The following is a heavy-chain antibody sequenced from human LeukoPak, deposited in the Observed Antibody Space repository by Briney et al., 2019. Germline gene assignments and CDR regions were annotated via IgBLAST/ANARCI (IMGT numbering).Heavy chain of an antibody. J-gene: IGHJ4*02. CDR3: AREWRVATTHFDY. V-gene: IGHV4-59*12. CDR1: GGSISSYY. D-gene: IGHD5-24*01. Sequence: SETLSLTCTVSGGSISSYYWSWIRQPPGKGLEWIGYIYYSGSTNYNPSLKSRVTMSVDTSKNQFSLKLSSVTAADTAVYYCAREWRVATTHFDYWGQGTLVTVSS. CDR2: IYYSGST.